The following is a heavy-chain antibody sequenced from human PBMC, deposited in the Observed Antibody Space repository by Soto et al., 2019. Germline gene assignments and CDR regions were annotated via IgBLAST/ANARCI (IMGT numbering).Heavy chain of an antibody. D-gene: IGHD6-13*01. V-gene: IGHV5-51*01. J-gene: IGHJ4*02. CDR1: GYNFTSYW. CDR3: ARLPRIAAAGPNFDY. Sequence: EVQLVQSGAEVKKPGESLKISCKGSGYNFTSYWIGWVRQMPGKGLEWMGIIYPGDSDTRYSPSFQGQVTISADKSISTAYLQWSSLKASDTAMYYSARLPRIAAAGPNFDYWGQGTLVTVSS. CDR2: IYPGDSDT.